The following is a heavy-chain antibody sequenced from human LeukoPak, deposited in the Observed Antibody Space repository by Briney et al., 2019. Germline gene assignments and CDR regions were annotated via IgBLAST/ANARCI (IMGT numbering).Heavy chain of an antibody. Sequence: GGSLRLSCEASGFTFNIYSMNWVRQAPGKGLEWVSHINRDPVTIYYADSVKGRFTISRDNAKNSLYLQINSLRAEDTAVYYCAREEWLPILGHWGQGTLVTVSS. CDR3: AREEWLPILGH. CDR1: GFTFNIYS. J-gene: IGHJ4*02. D-gene: IGHD3-3*01. CDR2: INRDPVTI. V-gene: IGHV3-48*01.